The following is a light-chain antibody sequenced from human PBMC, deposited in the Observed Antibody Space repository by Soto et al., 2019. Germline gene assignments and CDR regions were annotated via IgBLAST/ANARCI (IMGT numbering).Light chain of an antibody. CDR2: GAS. Sequence: EIVLTQSPGTLSSSPGERATLSCRASQIVTSNYLAWYQQKPGQAPRLLIFGASIRATGLPDRFSGGGPGTDFTLTISRLEPEDFAVYYCQQYGSSPGTFGQGTKVDIK. J-gene: IGKJ1*01. CDR3: QQYGSSPGT. CDR1: QIVTSNY. V-gene: IGKV3-20*01.